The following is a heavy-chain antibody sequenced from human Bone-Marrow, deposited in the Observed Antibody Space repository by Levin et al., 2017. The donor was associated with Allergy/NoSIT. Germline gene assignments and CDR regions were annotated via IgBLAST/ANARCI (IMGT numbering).Heavy chain of an antibody. Sequence: GGSLRLSCAASGFSLSAYDMAWVRQAPGKGLEWVSTLSASGSTTYDADSLKGRFIISRDDFSNTLYLQMNSLSAGDTARYYCAKDLDDSSGYYFDFWGQGTLVLVSS. V-gene: IGHV3-23*01. CDR2: LSASGSTT. CDR1: GFSLSAYD. CDR3: AKDLDDSSGYYFDF. D-gene: IGHD3-22*01. J-gene: IGHJ4*02.